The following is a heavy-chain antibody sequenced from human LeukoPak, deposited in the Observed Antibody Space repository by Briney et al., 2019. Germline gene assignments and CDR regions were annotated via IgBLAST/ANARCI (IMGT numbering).Heavy chain of an antibody. CDR3: ASTGYSSGWYLFDY. CDR1: GFTFSSYG. V-gene: IGHV3-33*01. Sequence: GGSLRLSCAASGFTFSSYGMHWVRQAPGKGLEWVAVIWYDGSNKYYADSVKGRFTISRDNPKNTLYLQMNSLRAEDTAVYYCASTGYSSGWYLFDYWGQGTLVTVSS. CDR2: IWYDGSNK. D-gene: IGHD6-19*01. J-gene: IGHJ4*02.